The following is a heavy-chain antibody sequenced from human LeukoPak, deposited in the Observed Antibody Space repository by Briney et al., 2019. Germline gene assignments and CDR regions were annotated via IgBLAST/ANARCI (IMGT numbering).Heavy chain of an antibody. CDR1: GGTFSSYA. J-gene: IGHJ6*03. CDR2: FIPIFGTA. D-gene: IGHD2-8*01. Sequence: SVKVSCKASGGTFSSYAISWVRQAPGQGFEWMGGFIPIFGTANYAQKFQGRDMITADESTSTGYMELSSLRSEDTAVYYCARSPPGLIYMDVWGKGTTVSVSS. V-gene: IGHV1-69*13. CDR3: ARSPPGLIYMDV.